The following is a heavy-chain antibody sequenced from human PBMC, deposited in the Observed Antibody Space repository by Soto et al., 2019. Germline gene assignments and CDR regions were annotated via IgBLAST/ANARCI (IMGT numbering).Heavy chain of an antibody. V-gene: IGHV1-69*13. J-gene: IGHJ6*02. CDR1: GGTFSSYA. D-gene: IGHD2-2*01. CDR3: ARGRDIVLVPAAHDFDYYYYGMDV. CDR2: IIPIFGTA. Sequence: SVKVSCKASGGTFSSYAISWVRQAPGQGLEWMGGIIPIFGTANYAQKFQGRVTITADESTSTAYMELSSLRSEDTAVYYCARGRDIVLVPAAHDFDYYYYGMDVWGQGTTVTVSS.